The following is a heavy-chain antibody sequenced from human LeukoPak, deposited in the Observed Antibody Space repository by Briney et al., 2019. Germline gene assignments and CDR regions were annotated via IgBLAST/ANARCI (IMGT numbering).Heavy chain of an antibody. CDR3: ARGSGRYDAFDI. J-gene: IGHJ3*02. D-gene: IGHD3-10*01. V-gene: IGHV4-4*02. CDR2: VHLSGRT. CDR1: GGSISSTNW. Sequence: SGTLSLTCGVSGGSISSTNWWTWVRQPPGEGLEWIGEVHLSGRTNYNPSLESRVTMSVDMSENHISLKLTSVTAADTAVYYCARGSGRYDAFDIWGQGTMVTVSS.